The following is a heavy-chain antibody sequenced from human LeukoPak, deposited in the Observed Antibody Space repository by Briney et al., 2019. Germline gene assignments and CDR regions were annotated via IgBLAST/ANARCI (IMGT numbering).Heavy chain of an antibody. Sequence: PSETLSPTCTVSGGSISSSYWSWIRQPPGKGLEWIGYIYYNGNTNYHPSLKNRVAISIDTSKNQLSLKLSSVTAADTAVYYCASRTVTTTGWYFDLWGRGTLVTVSS. CDR3: ASRTVTTTGWYFDL. J-gene: IGHJ2*01. CDR2: IYYNGNT. D-gene: IGHD4-17*01. V-gene: IGHV4-59*13. CDR1: GGSISSSY.